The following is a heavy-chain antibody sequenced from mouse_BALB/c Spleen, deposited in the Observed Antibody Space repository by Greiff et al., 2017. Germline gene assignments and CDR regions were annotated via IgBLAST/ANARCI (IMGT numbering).Heavy chain of an antibody. CDR3: ARSDYGLHFDY. CDR2: INPYNGAT. D-gene: IGHD1-1*01. CDR1: GYSFTGYY. J-gene: IGHJ2*01. V-gene: IGHV1-31*01. Sequence: VQLQQSGPELVKPGASVKISCKASGYSFTGYYMHWVKQSHVKSLEWIGRINPYNGATSYNQNFKDKASLTVDKSSSTAYMELHSLTSEDSAVYYCARSDYGLHFDYWGQGTTLTVSS.